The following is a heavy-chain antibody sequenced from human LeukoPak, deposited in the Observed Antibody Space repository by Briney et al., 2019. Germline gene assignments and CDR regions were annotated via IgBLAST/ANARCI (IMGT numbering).Heavy chain of an antibody. CDR3: ARSFEWAGGDWFDP. D-gene: IGHD3-16*01. V-gene: IGHV5-51*01. Sequence: GEALKISCKGSGYSFTSYWLDWVRQMPGKGLEWRGIIYPGDSDTRYSPSFQGQVTISAHNSIGTAYVQWSSLKASDTAMYYCARSFEWAGGDWFDPWGQGTLVTVSS. CDR2: IYPGDSDT. CDR1: GYSFTSYW. J-gene: IGHJ5*02.